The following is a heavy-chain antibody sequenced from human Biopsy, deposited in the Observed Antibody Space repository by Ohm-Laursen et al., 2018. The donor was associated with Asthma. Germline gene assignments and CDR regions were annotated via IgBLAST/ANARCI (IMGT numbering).Heavy chain of an antibody. CDR1: GFAFNNSS. CDR3: AKITTDRQKANNWFDP. D-gene: IGHD3-22*01. Sequence: SLRLSCAASGFAFNNSSMTWVRQAPGKGLEWVSSISASGVRTFYADSVKGRFTVSRDSSRNTLYLQLSTLRVEDTAVYFCAKITTDRQKANNWFDPWGQGTLVTDSS. CDR2: ISASGVRT. J-gene: IGHJ5*02. V-gene: IGHV3-23*01.